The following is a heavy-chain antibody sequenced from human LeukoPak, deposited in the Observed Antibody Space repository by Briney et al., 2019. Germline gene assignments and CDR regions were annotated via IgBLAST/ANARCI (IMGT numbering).Heavy chain of an antibody. Sequence: SETLSLTCTVSGGSLSSYYWSWIRPPPGKGLDWIGYIYYSGSTNYNPSLKSRVTISVDTSKNQFSLKLSSVTAADTAVYYCARQGGGFWYFDLWGRGTLVTVSS. J-gene: IGHJ2*01. D-gene: IGHD6-25*01. V-gene: IGHV4-59*08. CDR2: IYYSGST. CDR1: GGSLSSYY. CDR3: ARQGGGFWYFDL.